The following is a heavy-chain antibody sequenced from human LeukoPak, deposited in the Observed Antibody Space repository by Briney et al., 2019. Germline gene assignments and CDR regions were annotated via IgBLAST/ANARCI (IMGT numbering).Heavy chain of an antibody. J-gene: IGHJ4*02. Sequence: SETLSLTCAVYGGSFSGYYWSWIRQPPGKGLEWIGEINHSGSTNYNPSLKSRVTISVDTSKNQFSLKLSSVTAADTAVYYCARRRSGHYDGYWGQGTLVTVSS. CDR3: ARRRSGHYDGY. CDR2: INHSGST. CDR1: GGSFSGYY. V-gene: IGHV4-34*01. D-gene: IGHD3-22*01.